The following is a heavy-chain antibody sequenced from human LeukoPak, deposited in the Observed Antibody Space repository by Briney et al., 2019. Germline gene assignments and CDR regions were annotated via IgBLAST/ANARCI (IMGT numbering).Heavy chain of an antibody. V-gene: IGHV7-4-1*04. CDR1: GYTFNNYA. CDR3: ARGPLAAPLIY. Sequence: ALVKVSCKSSGYTFNNYAMNWVRQAPGQGLEWMGWINTNTGNPTYARGFTGRFVFSSDTSVRMAYLQISSLKAEDTAVYYCARGPLAAPLIYWGQGTLVTVSS. D-gene: IGHD6-13*01. J-gene: IGHJ4*02. CDR2: INTNTGNP.